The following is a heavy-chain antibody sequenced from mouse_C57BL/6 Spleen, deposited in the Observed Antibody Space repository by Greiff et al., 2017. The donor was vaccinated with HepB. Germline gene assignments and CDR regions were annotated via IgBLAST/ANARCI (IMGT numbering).Heavy chain of an antibody. Sequence: EVKLQESGGGLVQPKGSLKLSCAASGFSFNTYAMNWVRQAPGKGLEWVARIRSKSNNYATYYADSVKDRFTISRDDSESMLYLQMNNLKTEDTAMYYCVRHGGNYRDYFDYWGQGTTLTVSS. D-gene: IGHD2-1*01. CDR3: VRHGGNYRDYFDY. J-gene: IGHJ2*01. V-gene: IGHV10-1*01. CDR1: GFSFNTYA. CDR2: IRSKSNNYAT.